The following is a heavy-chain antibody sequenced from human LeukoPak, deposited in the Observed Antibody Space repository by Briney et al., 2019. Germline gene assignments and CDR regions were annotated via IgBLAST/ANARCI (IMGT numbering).Heavy chain of an antibody. J-gene: IGHJ4*02. CDR2: IYYSGST. CDR1: GGSISSSSYY. D-gene: IGHD5-12*01. Sequence: SETLSLTCTVSGGSISSSSYYWGWIRQPPGKGLEWIGSIYYSGSTYYNPSLKSRVTISVDTSKNQFSLKLSSVTAADTAVYYCARCGVATIINFDYWGQGTLVTVSS. CDR3: ARCGVATIINFDY. V-gene: IGHV4-39*07.